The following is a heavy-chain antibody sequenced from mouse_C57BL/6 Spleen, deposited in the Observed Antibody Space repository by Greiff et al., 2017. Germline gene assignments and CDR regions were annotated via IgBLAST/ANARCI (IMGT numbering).Heavy chain of an antibody. CDR1: GFNIKDYY. CDR3: TGGYGSSWYFDV. D-gene: IGHD1-1*01. J-gene: IGHJ1*03. Sequence: EVQLQQSGAELVRPGASVKLSCTASGFNIKDYYMHWVKQRPEQGLEWIGRIDPEDGDTEYAPKFPGKATMTAETSSNTAYLQLSSLTSEDTAVYYCTGGYGSSWYFDVGGTGTTVTVSS. CDR2: IDPEDGDT. V-gene: IGHV14-1*01.